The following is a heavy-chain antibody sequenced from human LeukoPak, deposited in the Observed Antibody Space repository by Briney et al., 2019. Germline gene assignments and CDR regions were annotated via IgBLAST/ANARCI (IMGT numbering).Heavy chain of an antibody. CDR2: IYVSGTT. V-gene: IGHV4-39*07. CDR3: ARLSGDGYSIDY. Sequence: SETLSLTCTVSGGSISSSSYFWGWIRQSPGKGLEFIGSIYVSGTTYYNPSLKSRVTISVDTSKNQFSLKLSSVTAADTAVYYCARLSGDGYSIDYWGQGTLVTVSS. CDR1: GGSISSSSYF. D-gene: IGHD5-24*01. J-gene: IGHJ4*02.